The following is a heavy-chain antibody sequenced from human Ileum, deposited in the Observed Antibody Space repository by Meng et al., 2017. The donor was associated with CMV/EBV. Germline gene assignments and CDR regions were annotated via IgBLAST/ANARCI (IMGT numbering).Heavy chain of an antibody. CDR2: IYSGGST. Sequence: GGSLRLSCAASGFTVSSNYMSWVRQAPGKGLEWVSVIYSGGSTYYADSVKGRFTISRDNSKNTLYLQMNSLRAEDTAVYYCARYGQFYDYYGMDVWGQGTRVTVSS. D-gene: IGHD4-17*01. CDR1: GFTVSSNY. J-gene: IGHJ6*02. CDR3: ARYGQFYDYYGMDV. V-gene: IGHV3-66*02.